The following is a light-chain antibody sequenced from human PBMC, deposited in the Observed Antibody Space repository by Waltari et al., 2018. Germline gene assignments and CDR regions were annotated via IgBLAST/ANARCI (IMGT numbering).Light chain of an antibody. CDR1: TLRNYY. CDR3: NSRDSSGDHWV. J-gene: IGLJ3*02. V-gene: IGLV3-19*01. Sequence: SSELTQDPAVSVALGLTVRITCQGDTLRNYYANWYQKKPGQAPVVVIYGKNNRPSGIPDRFSGSSSRDTASLTITGTQAEDEADYYCNSRDSSGDHWVFGGGTKLTVL. CDR2: GKN.